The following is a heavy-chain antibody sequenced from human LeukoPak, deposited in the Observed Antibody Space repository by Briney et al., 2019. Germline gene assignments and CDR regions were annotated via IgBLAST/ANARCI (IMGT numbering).Heavy chain of an antibody. CDR1: GYTFTGYG. Sequence: GASVKVSCKPSGYTFTGYGISWVRQAPGQGLEWMGWLSTFDDNTDYAQELQGRVTMTTDTSTSTAYMELRSLRSDDTAVYYCARGYYSSFDYWGQGTLVTVSS. V-gene: IGHV1-18*01. CDR2: LSTFDDNT. J-gene: IGHJ4*02. CDR3: ARGYYSSFDY. D-gene: IGHD2/OR15-2a*01.